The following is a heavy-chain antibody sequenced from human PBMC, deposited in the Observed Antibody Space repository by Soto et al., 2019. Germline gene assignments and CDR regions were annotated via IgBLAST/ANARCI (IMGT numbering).Heavy chain of an antibody. V-gene: IGHV1-69*01. J-gene: IGHJ4*02. CDR3: AGHAEWELLHFDY. D-gene: IGHD1-26*01. CDR2: IIPIFGTA. CDR1: GGTFSSYA. Sequence: QVQLVQSGAEVKKLGSSVKFSCKASGGTFSSYAISWVRQAPGQGLEWMGGIIPIFGTANYAQKFQGRVTITADESTSTAYMELSSLRSEDTAVYYCAGHAEWELLHFDYWGQGTLVTVSS.